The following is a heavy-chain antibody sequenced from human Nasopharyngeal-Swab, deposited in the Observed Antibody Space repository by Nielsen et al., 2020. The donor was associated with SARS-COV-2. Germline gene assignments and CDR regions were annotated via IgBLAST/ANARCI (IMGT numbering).Heavy chain of an antibody. CDR3: ARDDYGDYGYFGH. CDR2: INPHSRGT. D-gene: IGHD4-17*01. J-gene: IGHJ4*02. Sequence: LVRPAPGQGLEWMGWINPHSRGTKYAQKFQGRVIMTSDTSINTAYMELRRLRSDDTAVYYCARDDYGDYGYFGHWGQGTLVTVSS. V-gene: IGHV1-2*02.